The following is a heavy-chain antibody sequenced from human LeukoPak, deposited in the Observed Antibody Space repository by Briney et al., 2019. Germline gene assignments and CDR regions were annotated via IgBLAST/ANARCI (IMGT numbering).Heavy chain of an antibody. CDR1: GGSFRGYY. D-gene: IGHD1-26*01. CDR2: INHSGSA. CDR3: ARGPGSYVDY. V-gene: IGHV4-34*01. Sequence: PSETLPLTCAVYGGSFRGYYWSWIRQPPGRGLEWIGEINHSGSANYNPCLKSRVTISVDTSKNHFSLKLSSATAADTAVYYCARGPGSYVDYWGQGTLVTVSS. J-gene: IGHJ4*02.